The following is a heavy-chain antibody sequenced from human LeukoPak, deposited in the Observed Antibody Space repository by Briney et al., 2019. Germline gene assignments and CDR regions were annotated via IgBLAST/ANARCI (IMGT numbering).Heavy chain of an antibody. J-gene: IGHJ5*02. CDR3: ARAIVAAAPSWVPPAFDP. CDR2: IYHSGST. V-gene: IGHV4-38-2*01. D-gene: IGHD6-13*01. CDR1: GYSISSGYY. Sequence: PSETLSLTCAVSGYSISSGYYWVWIRQPPGKGLEWIGTIYHSGSTYYNPSLKSRVTISVYTSKNQFSLKLNSVTAADTAVYYCARAIVAAAPSWVPPAFDPWGQGTLVTVSS.